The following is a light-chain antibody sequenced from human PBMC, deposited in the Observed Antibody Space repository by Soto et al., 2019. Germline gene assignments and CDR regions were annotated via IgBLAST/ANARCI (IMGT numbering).Light chain of an antibody. CDR3: CSYTTISTLV. J-gene: IGLJ1*01. Sequence: QLVLTQPASVSGSPGQSITISCTGTNSDVGTYNHVSWYQQHPGKAPQLIIYEVYNRPSGLSNRFSASKSGNTASLTISGLQAEDEADYYCCSYTTISTLVFGTGTKLTVL. CDR2: EVY. V-gene: IGLV2-14*01. CDR1: NSDVGTYNH.